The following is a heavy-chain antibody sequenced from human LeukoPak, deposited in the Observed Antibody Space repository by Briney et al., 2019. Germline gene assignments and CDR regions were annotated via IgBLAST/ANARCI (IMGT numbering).Heavy chain of an antibody. CDR3: ASGSYYYGSGSYYTRFDY. J-gene: IGHJ4*02. CDR1: GGSISSGSYY. V-gene: IGHV4-61*02. D-gene: IGHD3-10*01. Sequence: PSQTLSLTRTVSGGSISSGSYYWSWIRQPAGKGLEWIGRIYTSGSTNYNPSLKSRVTISVDTSKNQFSLKLSSVTAADTAVYYCASGSYYYGSGSYYTRFDYWGQGALVTVSS. CDR2: IYTSGST.